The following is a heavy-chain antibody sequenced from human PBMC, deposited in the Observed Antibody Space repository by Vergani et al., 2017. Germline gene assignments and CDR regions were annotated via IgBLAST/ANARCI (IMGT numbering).Heavy chain of an antibody. CDR1: GGSISSYY. D-gene: IGHD2-15*01. CDR2: IYYSGST. Sequence: QVQPQESGPGLVKPSETLSLTCTVSGGSISSYYWSWIRQPPGKGLEWIGYIYYSGSTNYNPSLKSRVTISVDTSKNQFSLKLSSVTAADTAVYYCARTPSVVVAVIGSYNWFDPWGQGTLVTVSS. J-gene: IGHJ5*02. V-gene: IGHV4-59*08. CDR3: ARTPSVVVAVIGSYNWFDP.